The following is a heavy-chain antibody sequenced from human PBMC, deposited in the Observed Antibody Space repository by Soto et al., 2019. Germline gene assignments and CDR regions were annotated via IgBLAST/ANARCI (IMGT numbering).Heavy chain of an antibody. D-gene: IGHD2-2*01. J-gene: IGHJ5*02. V-gene: IGHV4-4*02. CDR1: GGSISSSNW. Sequence: SETLSLTCAVSGGSISSSNWWSWVRQPPGKGLEWIGEIYHSGSTNYNPSLKSRVTISVDKSKNQFSLKLSSVTAADTAVYYCARGGIVVVHPAITNNWLDPWGQGTLVTVYS. CDR2: IYHSGST. CDR3: ARGGIVVVHPAITNNWLDP.